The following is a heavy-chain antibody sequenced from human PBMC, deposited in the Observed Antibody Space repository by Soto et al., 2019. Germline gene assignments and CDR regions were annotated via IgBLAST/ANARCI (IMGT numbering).Heavy chain of an antibody. J-gene: IGHJ5*02. Sequence: ASVKVSFKASGYTFTSYDINWVRQATGQGLEYLGWMNPNSGNTGYVQKFQGRVTMTRDTSIITAYMELSSLRSEDSAVYFCARGIKYGAYPRWFDPWGKGTLVTVSS. V-gene: IGHV1-8*01. CDR3: ARGIKYGAYPRWFDP. CDR1: GYTFTSYD. CDR2: MNPNSGNT. D-gene: IGHD4-17*01.